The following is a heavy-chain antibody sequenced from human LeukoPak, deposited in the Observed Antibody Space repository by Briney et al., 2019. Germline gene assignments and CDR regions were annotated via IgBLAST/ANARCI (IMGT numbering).Heavy chain of an antibody. CDR2: ISAYNGNT. J-gene: IGHJ4*02. CDR3: ARDPYSSGWYEVGY. Sequence: AAVTVSYKASGYTFTIYGISGVRQAPGQGVEWMGWISAYNGNTNYAQKLQGRVTMTTDTSTSTAYMELRSLRSDDTAVYYCARDPYSSGWYEVGYWGQGTLVTVSS. D-gene: IGHD6-19*01. CDR1: GYTFTIYG. V-gene: IGHV1-18*01.